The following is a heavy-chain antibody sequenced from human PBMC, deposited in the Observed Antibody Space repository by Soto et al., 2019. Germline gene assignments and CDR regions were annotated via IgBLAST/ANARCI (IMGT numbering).Heavy chain of an antibody. Sequence: QVQLVQSGAEMNKHGSSVKVSCKASGGTFSSYTISWVRQAPGQGLEWMGRIIPILGIANYAQKFQGRVTITADKSTSTAYMELSSLRSEDTAVYYCAREEGITMMARAFDIWGQGTMVTVSS. V-gene: IGHV1-69*02. CDR2: IIPILGIA. D-gene: IGHD3-22*01. J-gene: IGHJ3*02. CDR1: GGTFSSYT. CDR3: AREEGITMMARAFDI.